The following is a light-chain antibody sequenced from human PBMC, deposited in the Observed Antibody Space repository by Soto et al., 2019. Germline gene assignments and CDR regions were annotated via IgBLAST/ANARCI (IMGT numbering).Light chain of an antibody. J-gene: IGKJ4*01. CDR3: QQSYSTPWLT. CDR1: QSISSY. CDR2: AAS. V-gene: IGKV1-39*01. Sequence: DIQMTQSPSSLSASVGDRVTITCRASQSISSYLNWYQQKPGKAPKLLIYAASSLQSGVPSRFSGSGSGTDFTLTISSLQPEDFATYYCQQSYSTPWLTFGXGTKVDIK.